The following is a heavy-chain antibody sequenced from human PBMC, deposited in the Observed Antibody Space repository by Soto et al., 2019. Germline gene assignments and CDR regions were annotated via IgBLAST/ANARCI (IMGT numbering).Heavy chain of an antibody. V-gene: IGHV1-69*18. CDR1: GVTFSSYA. J-gene: IGHJ4*02. Sequence: QVQLVQSGAEVKKPGSSVKVSCSASGVTFSSYAFTWVRQAPGQGLEWMGNIIPVFRTSTYAQRFQGRLTISADASTNPVYMELRRLRSEGTAVYFCAKDGSWDGGGGESWGQGTLVIVSS. D-gene: IGHD3-16*01. CDR3: AKDGSWDGGGGES. CDR2: IIPVFRTS.